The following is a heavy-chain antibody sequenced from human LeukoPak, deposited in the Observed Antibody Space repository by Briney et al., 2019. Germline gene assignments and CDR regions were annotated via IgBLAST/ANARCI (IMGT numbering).Heavy chain of an antibody. J-gene: IGHJ4*02. CDR3: ARAPGIAAAGTHFDF. D-gene: IGHD6-13*01. CDR1: GGSLSSYY. Sequence: PLETLSLTCTVSGGSLSSYYWSWIRQPPGKGLEWIGYIYYSGSAKYNPSLKSRVTISVDTSKNQFSLKLSSVTAGDTAVYYCARAPGIAAAGTHFDFWGQGTLVTVSS. CDR2: IYYSGSA. V-gene: IGHV4-59*01.